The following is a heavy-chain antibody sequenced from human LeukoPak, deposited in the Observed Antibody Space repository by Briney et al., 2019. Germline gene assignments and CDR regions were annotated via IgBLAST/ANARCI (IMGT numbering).Heavy chain of an antibody. J-gene: IGHJ4*02. CDR2: IYTGGTT. CDR3: ARDSSSYYFDY. Sequence: GGSLRLSCAASGFTVTSNHMNWVREAPGKGLEWVSIIYTGGTTHYADSLKDRFTISRDDSINTLYLQMNSLRAEDTAVYYCARDSSSYYFDYWGQGTLVTVSS. D-gene: IGHD6-6*01. CDR1: GFTVTSNH. V-gene: IGHV3-66*01.